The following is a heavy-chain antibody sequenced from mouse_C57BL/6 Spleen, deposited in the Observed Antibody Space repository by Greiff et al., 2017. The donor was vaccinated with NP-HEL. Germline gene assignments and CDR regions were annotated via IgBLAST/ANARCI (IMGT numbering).Heavy chain of an antibody. CDR2: IYPGSGNT. CDR1: GYSFTSYY. D-gene: IGHD2-12*01. Sequence: VKLMESGPELVKPGASVKISCKASGYSFTSYYIHWVKQRPGQGLEWIGWIYPGSGNTKYNEKFKGKATLTADTSSSTAYMQLSSLTSEDSAVYYCARLRRGDYYAMDSWGQGTSVTVSS. CDR3: ARLRRGDYYAMDS. V-gene: IGHV1-66*01. J-gene: IGHJ4*01.